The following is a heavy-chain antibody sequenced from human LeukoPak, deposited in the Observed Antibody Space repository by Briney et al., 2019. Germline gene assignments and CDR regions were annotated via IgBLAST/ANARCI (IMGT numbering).Heavy chain of an antibody. J-gene: IGHJ4*02. CDR1: KYSITSGYY. CDR2: IYHSGTT. Sequence: SETLSLTCTVSKYSITSGYYWAWIRQPPGKGLEWIGYIYHSGTTYYNPSLRSRVTISVDTSKNQFSLKLSSVTAADTAVYYCARPGYSFDYWGQGTLVTVSS. D-gene: IGHD5-18*01. CDR3: ARPGYSFDY. V-gene: IGHV4-38-2*02.